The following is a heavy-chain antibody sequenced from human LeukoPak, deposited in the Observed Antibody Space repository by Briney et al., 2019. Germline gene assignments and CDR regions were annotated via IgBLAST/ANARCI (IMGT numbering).Heavy chain of an antibody. CDR2: ISGDGSVT. CDR3: YLDY. CDR1: GFTLRNYW. V-gene: IGHV3-74*01. J-gene: IGHJ4*01. Sequence: GGSLRLSCTASGFTLRNYWMHWVRQVPGQRLVWVSRISGDGSVTNYADSVQGRFTISRDNAKNIRYLQNCARYSSSSGGAAYYLDYWGHGTLVTVSS. D-gene: IGHD6-6*01.